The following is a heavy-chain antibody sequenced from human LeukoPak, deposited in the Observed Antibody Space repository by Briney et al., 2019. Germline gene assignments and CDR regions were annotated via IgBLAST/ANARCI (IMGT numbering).Heavy chain of an antibody. CDR3: ARGRTGFYFDY. Sequence: GGSLRLSCAASGFTFSSYGMHWVRQAPGKGLEWVAVIYYDGSNEQYTDSVKGRFTISRDNGKNSLYLQMNSLRDEDTAVYYCARGRTGFYFDYWGQGILVTVSS. V-gene: IGHV3-33*01. J-gene: IGHJ4*02. CDR2: IYYDGSNE. CDR1: GFTFSSYG. D-gene: IGHD6-6*01.